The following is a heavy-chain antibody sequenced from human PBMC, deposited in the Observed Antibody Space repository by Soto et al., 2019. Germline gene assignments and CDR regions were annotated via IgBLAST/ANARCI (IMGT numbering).Heavy chain of an antibody. V-gene: IGHV1-2*06. CDR2: INAHSGGT. CDR3: AKDLTRQTAYWLHP. Sequence: ASVKVSCKASGFSFTGYYIHWLRQAPGQGLEWMGRINAHSGGTEYAQKFQGRVTLTRDTSIATAYLTLTSLTSDDTALYYCAKDLTRQTAYWLHPWGQGPQVTVPS. D-gene: IGHD3-16*01. J-gene: IGHJ5*02. CDR1: GFSFTGYY.